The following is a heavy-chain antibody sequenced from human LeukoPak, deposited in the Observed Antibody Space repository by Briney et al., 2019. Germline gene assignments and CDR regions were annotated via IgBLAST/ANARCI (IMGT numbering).Heavy chain of an antibody. CDR3: AKYFYDYSYYGMDV. CDR1: GFTFTNAW. D-gene: IGHD2/OR15-2a*01. J-gene: IGHJ6*02. V-gene: IGHV3-23*01. CDR2: ISGSRGST. Sequence: PGGSLRLSCAASGFTFTNAWMSWVRQAPGKGLEWVSTISGSRGSTYYADSVKGRFTISRDNSKNTVYLQMNSLRAEDTAVYYCAKYFYDYSYYGMDVWGQGTTVTVSS.